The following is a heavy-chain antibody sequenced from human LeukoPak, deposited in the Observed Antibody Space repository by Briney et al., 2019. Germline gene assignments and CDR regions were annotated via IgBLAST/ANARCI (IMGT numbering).Heavy chain of an antibody. V-gene: IGHV3-48*01. CDR1: GFTFSSHS. Sequence: GGSLRLSCAASGFTFSSHSMNWVRQAPGKGLEWVSYISSSSSTIYYADSVKGRFTISRDNAKNSLYLQMNSLRAEDTAVYYCARGAYYYEDGGQGPLVTVSS. CDR2: ISSSSSTI. CDR3: ARGAYYYED. D-gene: IGHD3-22*01. J-gene: IGHJ4*02.